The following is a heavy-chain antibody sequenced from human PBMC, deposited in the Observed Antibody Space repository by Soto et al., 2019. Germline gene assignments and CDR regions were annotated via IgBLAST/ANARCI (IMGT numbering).Heavy chain of an antibody. Sequence: ASVKVCCKVAGYTFTRYAMHWVRQAPGQRLEWMGWINDGNGDTKYSQRFQGRVTITRDTCASTAYMELSSLRSEDTAVYYCVRLAPSSPWGQGTLVTVSS. V-gene: IGHV1-3*01. CDR1: GYTFTRYA. J-gene: IGHJ5*02. CDR2: INDGNGDT. D-gene: IGHD6-6*01. CDR3: VRLAPSSP.